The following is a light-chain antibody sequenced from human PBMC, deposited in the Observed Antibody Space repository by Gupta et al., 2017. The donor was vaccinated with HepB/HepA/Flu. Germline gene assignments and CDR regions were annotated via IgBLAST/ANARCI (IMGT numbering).Light chain of an antibody. V-gene: IGLV2-23*02. Sequence: QSALTQPASVSGSPGQSITVPCTGSSSDIGSYNFVSWYQQHPDEAPRVIIYEVDKRPSGVSNRFSGSKSGSTASLTISGLQAEDEAHYYCCSYGGSSDLVFGGGTKVTVL. CDR1: SSDIGSYNF. J-gene: IGLJ2*01. CDR3: CSYGGSSDLV. CDR2: EVD.